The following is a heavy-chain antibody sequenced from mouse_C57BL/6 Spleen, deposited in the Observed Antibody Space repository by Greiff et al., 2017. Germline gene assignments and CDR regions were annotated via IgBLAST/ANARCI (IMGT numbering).Heavy chain of an antibody. CDR1: GYTFTSYW. Sequence: QVQLQQPGAELVRPGTSVKLSCKASGYTFTSYWMHWVKQRPRQGLEWIGVIDPSDSYTNYNQKFKGKATLTVDTSSSTAYMQLSSLTSEDSAVYYCALAGSGFAYWGQGTLVTVSA. V-gene: IGHV1-59*01. CDR3: ALAGSGFAY. J-gene: IGHJ3*01. CDR2: IDPSDSYT.